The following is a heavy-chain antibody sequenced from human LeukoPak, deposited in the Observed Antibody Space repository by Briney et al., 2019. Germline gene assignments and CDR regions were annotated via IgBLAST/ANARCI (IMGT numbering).Heavy chain of an antibody. V-gene: IGHV3-23*01. J-gene: IGHJ4*02. CDR3: AKDRGCSSTDCYPGGYYFDY. CDR1: GFTFSSYG. D-gene: IGHD2-2*01. Sequence: GGSLRLSCAASGFTFSSYGMNWVRQAPGKGLEWVSAITGSGDSTFYADSVKGRFTISRDNSKNTLSLQMNSLRAEDTAVYYCAKDRGCSSTDCYPGGYYFDYWGRGTLVTVSS. CDR2: ITGSGDST.